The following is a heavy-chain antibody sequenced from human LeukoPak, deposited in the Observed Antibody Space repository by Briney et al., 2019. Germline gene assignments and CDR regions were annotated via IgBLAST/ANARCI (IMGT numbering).Heavy chain of an antibody. D-gene: IGHD3-10*01. V-gene: IGHV4-59*01. J-gene: IGHJ4*02. Sequence: SETLSLTCTVSGDSITDSYWSWIRQAPGTGLEWIGYLSYNRGTNYNPSLQSRVTISVGPSRNQFSLKLTSVTAADTPVYYCARALLPRSLFDFWGQGTLVTVYS. CDR2: LSYNRGT. CDR1: GDSITDSY. CDR3: ARALLPRSLFDF.